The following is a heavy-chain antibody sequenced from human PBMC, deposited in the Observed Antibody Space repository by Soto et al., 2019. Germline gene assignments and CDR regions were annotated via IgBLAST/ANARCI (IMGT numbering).Heavy chain of an antibody. CDR2: IRYDGSNK. D-gene: IGHD3-10*01. V-gene: IGHV3-33*08. CDR1: GFTFSNYG. J-gene: IGHJ4*02. Sequence: GGSLRLSCAASGFTFSNYGMHWVRQAPGKGLEWVALIRYDGSNKYYADSVKGRFIISRDNSNNTLYLQMSSLRAEDSAVYYCACGVRGVLGYWGQGTLVTVSS. CDR3: ACGVRGVLGY.